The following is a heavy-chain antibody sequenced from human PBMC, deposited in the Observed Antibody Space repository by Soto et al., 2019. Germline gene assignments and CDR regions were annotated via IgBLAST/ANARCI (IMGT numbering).Heavy chain of an antibody. CDR1: GGTFSSYA. D-gene: IGHD5-12*01. V-gene: IGHV1-69*01. Sequence: QVQLVQSGAEVKKPGSSVKVSCKASGGTFSSYAISWVRQAPGQGLEWIGGIISIFGTANYAQKFHGRVTITADESTRPAYMELSSLRSEDTDLYYCARCDSSWLRRMGPRYYHCGMDVWGQGNTVTV. CDR3: ARCDSSWLRRMGPRYYHCGMDV. CDR2: IISIFGTA. J-gene: IGHJ6*02.